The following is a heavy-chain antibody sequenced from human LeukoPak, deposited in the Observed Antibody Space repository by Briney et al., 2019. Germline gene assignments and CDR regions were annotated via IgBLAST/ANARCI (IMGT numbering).Heavy chain of an antibody. V-gene: IGHV3-23*01. CDR3: AILPLEMATISPIDY. CDR1: GFTFSSYA. J-gene: IGHJ4*02. CDR2: ISGSGGST. Sequence: GGSLRLSCAASGFTFSSYAMSWVRQAPGKGLEWVSAISGSGGSTYYTGSVKGRFTISRHNSKNTLYLQMNSLRAEDTAVYYCAILPLEMATISPIDYWGQGTLVTVSS. D-gene: IGHD5-24*01.